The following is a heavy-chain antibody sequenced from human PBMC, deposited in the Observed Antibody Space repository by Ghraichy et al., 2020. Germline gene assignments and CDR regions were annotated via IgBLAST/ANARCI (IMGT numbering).Heavy chain of an antibody. Sequence: SQTLSLPCAVSGGSISSGGYSWSWIRQPPGKGLEWIGYIYYSGSTYYNPSFKSRVTISVDTSKNQFSLKLSSVTAADTAVYYCARDPTRSGAFDPWGQGTLVTVSS. V-gene: IGHV4-30-4*07. J-gene: IGHJ5*02. CDR2: IYYSGST. CDR3: ARDPTRSGAFDP. D-gene: IGHD6-25*01. CDR1: GGSISSGGYS.